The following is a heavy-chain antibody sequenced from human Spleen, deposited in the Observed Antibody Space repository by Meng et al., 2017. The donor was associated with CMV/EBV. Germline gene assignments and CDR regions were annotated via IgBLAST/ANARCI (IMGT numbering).Heavy chain of an antibody. V-gene: IGHV3-21*01. CDR3: AKENGRLAATYYYYGMDV. D-gene: IGHD6-19*01. CDR2: ISSSSSYI. Sequence: GESLKISCAASGFIFNTYNMKWVRQAPGKGLEWVSSISSSSSYIFYADSVEGRFTISRDNAKNSLYLQMNSLRAEDTAVYYCAKENGRLAATYYYYGMDVWGQGTTVTVSS. CDR1: GFIFNTYN. J-gene: IGHJ6*02.